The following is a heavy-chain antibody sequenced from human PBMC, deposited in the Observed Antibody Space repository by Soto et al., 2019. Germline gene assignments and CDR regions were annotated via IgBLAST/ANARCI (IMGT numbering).Heavy chain of an antibody. CDR2: IKRSGNT. CDR3: ARGLTTVYLMRRYYAFDI. D-gene: IGHD4-4*01. CDR1: GLYFHDHY. V-gene: IGHV4-34*01. J-gene: IGHJ3*02. Sequence: SATLSLTCGINGLYFHDHYWRWINESTRKGLEWIGEIKRSGNTYYNPSLGSRVSTSIDLSKNQFSLSLTSVTAADTAVYYCARGLTTVYLMRRYYAFDIWSQGT.